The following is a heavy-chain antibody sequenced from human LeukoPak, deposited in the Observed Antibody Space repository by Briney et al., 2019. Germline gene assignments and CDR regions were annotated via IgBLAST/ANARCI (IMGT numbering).Heavy chain of an antibody. D-gene: IGHD3-22*01. CDR3: ARVRDSSGYSYYYYGMDV. CDR2: IKQDGSEK. V-gene: IGHV3-7*03. Sequence: GGSLRLSCAASGFTFSTYGMNWVRQAPGKGLEWVANIKQDGSEKYYVDSVKGRFTISRDNAKNSLYLQMNSLRAEDTAVYYCARVRDSSGYSYYYYGMDVWGQGTTVTVSS. J-gene: IGHJ6*02. CDR1: GFTFSTYG.